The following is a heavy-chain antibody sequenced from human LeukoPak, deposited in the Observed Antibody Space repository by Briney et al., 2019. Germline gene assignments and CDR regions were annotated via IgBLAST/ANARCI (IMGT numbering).Heavy chain of an antibody. CDR3: AVAHSSGAVD. D-gene: IGHD3-22*01. CDR1: GGSISSYY. V-gene: IGHV4-59*08. J-gene: IGHJ4*02. Sequence: SETLSLTCAVSGGSISSYYWSWIRQPPGKGLEWIGYIYYSGSTNYNPSLKSRVTISVDTSKNQFSLKLSSVTAADTAVYYCAVAHSSGAVDWGQGTLVTVSS. CDR2: IYYSGST.